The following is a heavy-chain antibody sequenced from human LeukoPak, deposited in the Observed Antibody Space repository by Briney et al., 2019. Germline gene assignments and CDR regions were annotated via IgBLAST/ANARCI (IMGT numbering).Heavy chain of an antibody. J-gene: IGHJ5*02. V-gene: IGHV3-23*01. CDR3: AKDSNGPGSSSWYWFDP. D-gene: IGHD6-13*01. CDR2: ISGSGGST. CDR1: GFTFSSYA. Sequence: GGSLRLSCSASGFTFSSYAMRWVRQAPGKGLEWVSAISGSGGSTYYADSVKGRFTISRDNSKNTLYLQMNSLRAEDTAVYYCAKDSNGPGSSSWYWFDPWGQGTLVTVSS.